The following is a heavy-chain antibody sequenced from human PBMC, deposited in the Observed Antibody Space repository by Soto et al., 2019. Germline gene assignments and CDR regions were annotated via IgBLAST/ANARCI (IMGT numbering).Heavy chain of an antibody. CDR2: IYYSGST. CDR1: GGSISSSSYY. D-gene: IGHD6-13*01. Sequence: SETLSLTCTVSGGSISSSSYYWGWIRQPPGKGLEWIGSIYYSGSTYYNPSLKSRVTISVDTSKNQFSLKLSSVTAADTAVYYCARLVIAAAGKETTYYYYYYMDVWGKGTTVTVSS. V-gene: IGHV4-39*01. J-gene: IGHJ6*03. CDR3: ARLVIAAAGKETTYYYYYYMDV.